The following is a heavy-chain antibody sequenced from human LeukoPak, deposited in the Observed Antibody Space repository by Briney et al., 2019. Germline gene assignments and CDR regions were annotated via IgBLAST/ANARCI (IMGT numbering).Heavy chain of an antibody. J-gene: IGHJ4*02. CDR3: AMLRRGSYYVFDH. Sequence: ASVTVSYTLFVYRLTQLLIHGVGQAPGKGGEGMGGFDPDAGETNYAPQFQGRVTMTEDTSTDTAYMHLRSLTSDDTAVYFCAMLRRGSYYVFDHWGQGTLVTVPS. CDR2: FDPDAGET. V-gene: IGHV1-24*01. D-gene: IGHD3-10*01. CDR1: VYRLTQLL.